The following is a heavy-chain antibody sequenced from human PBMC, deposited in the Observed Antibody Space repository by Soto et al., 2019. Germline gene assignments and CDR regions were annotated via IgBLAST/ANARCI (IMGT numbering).Heavy chain of an antibody. CDR3: AKEGVRARGYNYGNTYSDY. CDR2: ISAGGVST. D-gene: IGHD5-18*01. CDR1: GFTFGFNA. Sequence: GGSLRLSCAATGFTFGFNALSWVRQAPGKGLDWASSISAGGVSTTYADSVRGRFTISRDNSKNTLYLQMNSLSAEDTAVYYCAKEGVRARGYNYGNTYSDYWGQGTRVTVSS. V-gene: IGHV3-23*01. J-gene: IGHJ4*02.